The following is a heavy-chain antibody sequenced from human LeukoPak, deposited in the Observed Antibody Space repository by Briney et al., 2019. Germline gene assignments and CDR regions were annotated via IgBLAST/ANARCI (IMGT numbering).Heavy chain of an antibody. CDR1: GFTFSSYW. CDR3: ARDQGLRYFDWLSPRLYNWFDP. J-gene: IGHJ5*02. Sequence: GGSLRLSCAASGFTFSSYWMSWVRQAPGKGLEWVANIKQDGSEKYYVDSVKGRFTISRDNAKNSLYLQMNSLRAEDTAVYYCARDQGLRYFDWLSPRLYNWFDPWGQGTPVTVSS. CDR2: IKQDGSEK. D-gene: IGHD3-9*01. V-gene: IGHV3-7*01.